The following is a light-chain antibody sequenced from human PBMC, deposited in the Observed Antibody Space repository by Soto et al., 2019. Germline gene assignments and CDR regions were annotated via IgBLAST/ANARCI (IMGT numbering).Light chain of an antibody. V-gene: IGKV3-20*01. J-gene: IGKJ5*01. Sequence: IVMTQSPATLSVSPWERATLSCRASQSVNSRLAWYQHKPGQAPRLLISGASSRATGIPDRFSGSGSATDFTLTISRLEPEDFALYYCQHYGRSPITFGQGTRLEIK. CDR2: GAS. CDR3: QHYGRSPIT. CDR1: QSVNSR.